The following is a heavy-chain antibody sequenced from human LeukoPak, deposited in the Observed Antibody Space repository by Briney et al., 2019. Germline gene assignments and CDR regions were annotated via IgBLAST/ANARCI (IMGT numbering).Heavy chain of an antibody. CDR2: FYSSGSY. CDR3: ARLFPAAGTYNWFDP. D-gene: IGHD6-13*01. CDR1: GGSISNYY. V-gene: IGHV4-4*07. J-gene: IGHJ5*02. Sequence: SETLSLTCTVSGGSISNYYWSWIRQPAGKGLEWIGRFYSSGSYNYNPSLKSRVTMSVDTSKNQFSLRLSSVTAADTAVYYCARLFPAAGTYNWFDPWGQGTLVTVSS.